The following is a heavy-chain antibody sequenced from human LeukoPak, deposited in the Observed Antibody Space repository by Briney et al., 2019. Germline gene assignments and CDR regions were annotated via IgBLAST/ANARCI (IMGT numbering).Heavy chain of an antibody. V-gene: IGHV3-33*01. CDR3: VRDDERPDDALDY. J-gene: IGHJ4*02. Sequence: PGGSLRLSCAASGFTFSSYGMHWVRHAPGKGLEWVAVILSDGSKEFYTDSVKGRFTISRDNSKNTLNLQMNSLRAQDTTVYYCVRDDERPDDALDYWGQGTLVTVSS. CDR1: GFTFSSYG. CDR2: ILSDGSKE.